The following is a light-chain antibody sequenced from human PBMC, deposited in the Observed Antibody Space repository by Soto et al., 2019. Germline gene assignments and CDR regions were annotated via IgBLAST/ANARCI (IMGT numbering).Light chain of an antibody. Sequence: EIVLTQSPATLSLSPGERATLSCRASQSISSTFLAWYQQKPGQAPRLLIKDASSRDTGIPDRFSGSGSGTDFTLTISRLEPEDFAVYFCQQYGTSPFTFGPGTKVDI. V-gene: IGKV3-20*01. CDR1: QSISSTF. CDR2: DAS. CDR3: QQYGTSPFT. J-gene: IGKJ3*01.